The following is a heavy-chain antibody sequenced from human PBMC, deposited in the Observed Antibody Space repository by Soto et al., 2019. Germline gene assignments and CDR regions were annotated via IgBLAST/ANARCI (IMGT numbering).Heavy chain of an antibody. J-gene: IGHJ3*01. CDR1: GLTFSSYA. CDR2: ISGSGGST. V-gene: IGHV3-23*01. Sequence: GGSLRLSCAASGLTFSSYAMSWVRQAPGKGLEWVSAISGSGGSTYYADSVKGRFTLSRDNSKTTVYLQMDSLRAEDTAVYYCARIDRELRELLNVFDVWGQGTMVTVSS. D-gene: IGHD1-7*01. CDR3: ARIDRELRELLNVFDV.